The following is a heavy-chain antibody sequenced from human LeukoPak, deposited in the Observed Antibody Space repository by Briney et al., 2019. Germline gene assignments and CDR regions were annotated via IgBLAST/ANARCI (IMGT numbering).Heavy chain of an antibody. J-gene: IGHJ3*02. V-gene: IGHV3-30*02. CDR1: GFTFSSYG. CDR2: IRYDGSNK. Sequence: HSGGSLRLSCAASGFTFSSYGMHWVRQAPGKGLEWVAFIRYDGSNKYYADSVKGRFTISRDNSKNTLYLQMSSLRAEDTAVYYCARWSTARNYYYDTSCYYSREAFDIWGQGTMVTVSS. CDR3: ARWSTARNYYYDTSCYYSREAFDI. D-gene: IGHD3-22*01.